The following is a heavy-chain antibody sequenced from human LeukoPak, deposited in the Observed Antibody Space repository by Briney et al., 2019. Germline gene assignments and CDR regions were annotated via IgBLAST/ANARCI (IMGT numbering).Heavy chain of an antibody. CDR1: GYTFTDYY. Sequence: ASVNVSCMASGYTFTDYYIHWVRQAPGQGLEWMGWINPASGGTNYAQKFQGRVTMTRDTSISTAYMELSSLRSDDTAVYYCARDRDRIVWGRSRYDAFDIWGQGTMVTVSS. CDR2: INPASGGT. CDR3: ARDRDRIVWGRSRYDAFDI. J-gene: IGHJ3*02. D-gene: IGHD3-16*02. V-gene: IGHV1-2*02.